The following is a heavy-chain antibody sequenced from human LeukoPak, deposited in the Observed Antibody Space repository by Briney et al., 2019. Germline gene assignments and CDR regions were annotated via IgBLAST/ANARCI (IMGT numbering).Heavy chain of an antibody. D-gene: IGHD3-10*02. CDR1: GFTFSSYA. Sequence: GGSLRLSCAASGFTFSSYAMSWVRQAPGKGLEWVSGISGSGGTTYYADSVKGRFTISRDNAKNSLYLQMNSLRAEDTAVYYCAELGITMIGGVWGKGTTVTISS. V-gene: IGHV3-23*01. CDR3: AELGITMIGGV. CDR2: ISGSGGTT. J-gene: IGHJ6*04.